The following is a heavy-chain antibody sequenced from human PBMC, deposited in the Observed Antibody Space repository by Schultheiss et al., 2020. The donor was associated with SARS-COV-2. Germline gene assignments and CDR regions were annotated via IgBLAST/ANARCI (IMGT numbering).Heavy chain of an antibody. J-gene: IGHJ4*02. CDR2: IYYSGST. V-gene: IGHV4-61*01. D-gene: IGHD3-10*01. CDR3: ARDDRSYHGSGSFDY. CDR1: GGSVSSGSYY. Sequence: SETLSLTCTVSGGSVSSGSYYWNWIRQPPGKGLEWIGYIYYSGSTNYNPSLKSQVTISVDTSKNQFSLKLSSVTAADTAVYYCARDDRSYHGSGSFDYWGQGTLVTVSS.